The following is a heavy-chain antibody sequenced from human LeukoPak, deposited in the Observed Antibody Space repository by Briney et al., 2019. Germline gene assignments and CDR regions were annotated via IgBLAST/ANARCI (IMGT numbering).Heavy chain of an antibody. D-gene: IGHD4-17*01. CDR3: ARNGDFGREFDY. V-gene: IGHV4-38-2*02. J-gene: IGHJ4*02. CDR1: GYSIGSGYY. Sequence: PSETLSLTCTVSGYSIGSGYYWGWIRQPPGKGLEWIGTISQYGSTYYNPSLKSRGTISRATAKNQFSLKLRSVTAADTAVYYCARNGDFGREFDYWGQGTLVTVSS. CDR2: ISQYGST.